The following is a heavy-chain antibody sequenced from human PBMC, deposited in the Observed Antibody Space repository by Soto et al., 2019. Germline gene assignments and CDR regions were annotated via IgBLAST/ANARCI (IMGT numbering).Heavy chain of an antibody. CDR3: ASRMGSGRYYFDY. CDR1: GGSFSGYY. Sequence: SETLSLTCAVYGGSFSGYYWSWIRQSPGKGLEWIGEINHSGSTNYHPSLKSRFTISIDTSKNQVSLKMNSVTVADTAVFYCASRMGSGRYYFDYWGQGTPVTVSS. D-gene: IGHD3-10*01. CDR2: INHSGST. V-gene: IGHV4-34*01. J-gene: IGHJ4*02.